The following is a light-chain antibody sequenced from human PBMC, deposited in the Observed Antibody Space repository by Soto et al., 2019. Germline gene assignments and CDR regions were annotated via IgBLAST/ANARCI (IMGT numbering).Light chain of an antibody. CDR1: SSNIGENS. CDR2: DNN. Sequence: QSVLTQPPSVSAAPGQKVTISCSGSSSNIGENSVSWYQQLPGTAPKPLIYDNNKRPSGIPDRFSGSKSGASATLGITGLQTGDEADFYCGTWDSSLSAVVFGGGTKLTVL. CDR3: GTWDSSLSAVV. J-gene: IGLJ2*01. V-gene: IGLV1-51*01.